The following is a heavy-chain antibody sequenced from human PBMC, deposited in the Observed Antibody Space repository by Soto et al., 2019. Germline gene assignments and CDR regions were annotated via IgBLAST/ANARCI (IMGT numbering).Heavy chain of an antibody. CDR2: ISAYNGNT. CDR1: GYTFTSYG. V-gene: IGHV1-18*01. Sequence: GASVKVSCKASGYTFTSYGLSWMRQAPGQGLEWMGWISAYNGNTNYAQKLQGRVTMTTDTSTSTAYMELRSLRSDDTAVYYCARVGGYGDVYYYYGMDVWGQGTTVTVSS. CDR3: ARVGGYGDVYYYYGMDV. D-gene: IGHD5-12*01. J-gene: IGHJ6*02.